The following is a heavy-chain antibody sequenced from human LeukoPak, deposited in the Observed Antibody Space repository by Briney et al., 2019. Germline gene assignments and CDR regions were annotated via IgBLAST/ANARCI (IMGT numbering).Heavy chain of an antibody. CDR2: ISYDGSNK. CDR1: GXTLSSYD. D-gene: IGHD3-10*01. CDR3: AKDRGVWAFDI. V-gene: IGHV3-30-3*01. J-gene: IGHJ3*02. Sequence: GGSLRLSCAASGXTLSSYDMHWVRQAPGKALECVAVISYDGSNKDYADSVKGRFNISRENSKNTLDLQMNSLRGEDTAVYYCAKDRGVWAFDIWGQGTMVTVSS.